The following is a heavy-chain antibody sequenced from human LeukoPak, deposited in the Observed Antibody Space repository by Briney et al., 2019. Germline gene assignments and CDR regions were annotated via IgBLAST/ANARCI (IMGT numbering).Heavy chain of an antibody. Sequence: KSSETLSLTCAVHGGSFSGYYWSWIRQPPGKGLEWIGEINHSGSTNYNPSLKSRVTISVDTSKNQFSLKLSSVTAADTAVYYCARLNRRITIFGVAPNWFDPWGQGTLVTVSS. D-gene: IGHD3-3*01. J-gene: IGHJ5*02. CDR3: ARLNRRITIFGVAPNWFDP. CDR1: GGSFSGYY. V-gene: IGHV4-34*01. CDR2: INHSGST.